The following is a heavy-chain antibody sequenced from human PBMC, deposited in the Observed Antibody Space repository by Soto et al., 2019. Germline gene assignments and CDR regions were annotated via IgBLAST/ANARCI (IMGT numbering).Heavy chain of an antibody. CDR3: VMVDNYVTPTPQDV. Sequence: ASVKVSCKASGYIFVNYGIAWVRQAPGQGLEWMGWISPYTGNTHSATKVQGRLTMATDTSTSTAYMDLGSLTSDDTAVYYCVMVDNYVTPTPQDVWGQGTTVTVSS. V-gene: IGHV1-18*01. CDR2: ISPYTGNT. CDR1: GYIFVNYG. D-gene: IGHD3-16*01. J-gene: IGHJ6*02.